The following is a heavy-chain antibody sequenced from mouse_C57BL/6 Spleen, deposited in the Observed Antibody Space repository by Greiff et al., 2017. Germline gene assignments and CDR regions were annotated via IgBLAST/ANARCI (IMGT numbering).Heavy chain of an antibody. Sequence: VQLQQPGAELVRPGTSVKLSCKASGYTFTSYWMHWVKQRPGQGLEWIGVIDPSDCYTNYNQKFKGKATLTVDTSSSTAYMQLSSLTAEDSAVYYCARGDVTYWGQGTLVTVSA. CDR3: ARGDVTY. CDR2: IDPSDCYT. J-gene: IGHJ3*01. CDR1: GYTFTSYW. D-gene: IGHD3-3*01. V-gene: IGHV1-59*01.